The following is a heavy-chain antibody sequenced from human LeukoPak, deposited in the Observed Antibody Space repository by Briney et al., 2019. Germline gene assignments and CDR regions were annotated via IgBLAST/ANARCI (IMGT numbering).Heavy chain of an antibody. CDR3: ARDFVGYFDY. D-gene: IGHD1-26*01. J-gene: IGHJ4*02. CDR2: ISSSSSYI. V-gene: IGHV3-21*01. CDR1: GFIFSSYW. Sequence: PGGSLRLSCAASGFIFSSYWMHWVRQAPGKGLEWVSSISSSSSYIYYADSVKGRFTISRDNAKNSLYLQMNSLRAEDTAVYYCARDFVGYFDYWGQGTLVTVSS.